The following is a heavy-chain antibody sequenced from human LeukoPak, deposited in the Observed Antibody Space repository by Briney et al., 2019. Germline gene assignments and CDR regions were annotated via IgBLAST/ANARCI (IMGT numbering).Heavy chain of an antibody. Sequence: GGSLRLSCAASGFTFSSYGMHWVRQAPGKGLEWVAVISYDGSNKYYADSVKGQFTISRDNSKNTLYLQMNSLRAEDTAVYYCAKWLQSGGYFDYWGQGTLVTVSS. V-gene: IGHV3-30*18. J-gene: IGHJ4*02. CDR2: ISYDGSNK. CDR3: AKWLQSGGYFDY. D-gene: IGHD5-24*01. CDR1: GFTFSSYG.